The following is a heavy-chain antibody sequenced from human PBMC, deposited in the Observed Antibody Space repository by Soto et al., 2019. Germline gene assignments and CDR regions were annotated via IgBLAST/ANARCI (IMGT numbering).Heavy chain of an antibody. V-gene: IGHV4-30-4*01. Sequence: LSLTCTVSGGSIRSAHYYWSWIRQPPGKGLEWIGYIYYSGNTYYTPSLKSRLTISVDASKNQFSLKLTSVTAADTAVYYCGRLFSDFSNGATPYGVDVWGPGTPVTVSS. CDR3: GRLFSDFSNGATPYGVDV. CDR2: IYYSGNT. J-gene: IGHJ6*01. D-gene: IGHD3-3*01. CDR1: GGSIRSAHYY.